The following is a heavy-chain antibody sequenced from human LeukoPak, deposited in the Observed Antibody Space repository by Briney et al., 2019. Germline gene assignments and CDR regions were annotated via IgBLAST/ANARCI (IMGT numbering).Heavy chain of an antibody. CDR3: ARGQGYYDILTGYYQDNYYFDY. Sequence: PGGSLRLSCAASGFTFSSYGMHWVRQAPGKGLEWVAVIWYDGSNKYYADSVKGRFTISRDNSKNTLYLQMNSLRAEDTAVYYCARGQGYYDILTGYYQDNYYFDYWGQGTLVTVSS. V-gene: IGHV3-33*01. D-gene: IGHD3-9*01. CDR2: IWYDGSNK. J-gene: IGHJ4*02. CDR1: GFTFSSYG.